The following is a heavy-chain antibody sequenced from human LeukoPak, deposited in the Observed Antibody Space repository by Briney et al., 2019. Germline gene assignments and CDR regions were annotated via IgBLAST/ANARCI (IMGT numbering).Heavy chain of an antibody. D-gene: IGHD3-22*01. J-gene: IGHJ4*02. CDR1: GGSISSSSYY. V-gene: IGHV4-39*01. CDR2: IYYSGST. Sequence: SETLSLTCTVSGGSISSSSYYWGWIRQPPGKGLEWIGSIYYSGSTYYNPSLKNRVTISVDTSKNQFSLKLTSVTAADTAVYYCARLPTDSSVDYWGQGTLVTVSS. CDR3: ARLPTDSSVDY.